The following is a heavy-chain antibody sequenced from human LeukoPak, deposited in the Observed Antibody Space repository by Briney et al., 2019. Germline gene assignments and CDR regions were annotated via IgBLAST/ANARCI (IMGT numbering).Heavy chain of an antibody. D-gene: IGHD4-17*01. Sequence: PGGSLRLSCAASGFTVSSNYMSWVRQAPGKGLEWIGYIYYSGSTNYNPSLKSRVTISVDTSKNQFSLKLSSVTAADTAVYYCARVHNSFYGDYYFDYWGQGTLVTVSS. J-gene: IGHJ4*02. CDR1: GFTVSSNY. CDR3: ARVHNSFYGDYYFDY. CDR2: IYYSGST. V-gene: IGHV4-59*02.